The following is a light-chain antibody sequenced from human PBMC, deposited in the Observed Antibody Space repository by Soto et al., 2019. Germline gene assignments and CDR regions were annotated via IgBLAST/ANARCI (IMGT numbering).Light chain of an antibody. CDR2: GAS. V-gene: IGKV3-20*01. CDR3: QQYGSSPPTWT. Sequence: EIVLTQSPDTLSLPPGERATLSCRASQSVSSSYLAWYQQKPGQAPRLLIYGASSRATGIPDRFSGSGSGTDFTLTISRLEPGDFAVYYCQQYGSSPPTWTFGQGTKVDIK. CDR1: QSVSSSY. J-gene: IGKJ1*01.